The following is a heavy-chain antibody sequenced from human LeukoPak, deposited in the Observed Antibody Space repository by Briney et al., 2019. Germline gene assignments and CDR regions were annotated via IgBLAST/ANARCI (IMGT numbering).Heavy chain of an antibody. CDR2: IYPGDSVT. CDR1: GYSFTSYW. J-gene: IGHJ4*02. CDR3: ARRSSGWYLDY. Sequence: PGESLKISCKGSGYSFTSYWIGWVRQVPGKGLEWMGVIYPGDSVTRYSPSFQGQVTILADKSINTAYLQWSSLRASDTAMYYCARRSSGWYLDYWGQGTLVTVSS. D-gene: IGHD6-19*01. V-gene: IGHV5-51*01.